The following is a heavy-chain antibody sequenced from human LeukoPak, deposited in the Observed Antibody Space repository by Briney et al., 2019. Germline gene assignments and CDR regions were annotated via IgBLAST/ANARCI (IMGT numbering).Heavy chain of an antibody. CDR1: GFTFSDFY. CDR3: VRYAPVDH. D-gene: IGHD2-2*01. CDR2: ISRGSGSTR. V-gene: IGHV3-11*01. J-gene: IGHJ4*02. Sequence: GGPLRLSCAASGFTFSDFYMSWFRQVPGKGLEAVAYISRGSGSTRYYTDSARGRFTISRDNGENAVHLQMNSLRTDDTAVYYCVRYAPVDHWGRGALVTVSS.